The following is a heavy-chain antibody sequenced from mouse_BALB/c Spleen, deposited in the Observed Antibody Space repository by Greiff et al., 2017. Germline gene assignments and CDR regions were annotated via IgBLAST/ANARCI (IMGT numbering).Heavy chain of an antibody. J-gene: IGHJ3*01. CDR3: TRGRGYDRGTWFAY. D-gene: IGHD2-14*01. Sequence: VQLQQPGAELVKPGASVKLSCKASGYTFTSYWMHWVKQRPGQGLEWIGEINPSNGGTNFNEKFKSKATLTVDKSSSTAYMQLSSLTSEDSAVYYCTRGRGYDRGTWFAYWGQGTLVTVSA. CDR1: GYTFTSYW. V-gene: IGHV1S81*02. CDR2: INPSNGGT.